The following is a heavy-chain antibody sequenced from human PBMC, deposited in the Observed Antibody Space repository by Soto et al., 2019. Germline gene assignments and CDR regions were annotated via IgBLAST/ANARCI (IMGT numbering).Heavy chain of an antibody. J-gene: IGHJ6*03. CDR2: IYYSGST. D-gene: IGHD6-6*01. CDR1: GGSISSYY. V-gene: IGHV4-59*01. CDR3: ARASIAARRVLHYYMDV. Sequence: SETLSLTCTVSGGSISSYYWSWIRQPPGKGLEWIGYIYYSGSTNYNPSLKSRVTISVDTSKNQFSLKLSSVTAADTAVYYCARASIAARRVLHYYMDVWGKGTTVTVSS.